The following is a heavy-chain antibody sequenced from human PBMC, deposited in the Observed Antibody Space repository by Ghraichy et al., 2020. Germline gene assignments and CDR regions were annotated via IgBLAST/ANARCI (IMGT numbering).Heavy chain of an antibody. CDR3: ARIRGILGAFDN. CDR1: GFSLSTSGMC. D-gene: IGHD3-16*01. CDR2: IDWDDDK. Sequence: SGLTLVKPTPTLTLTCTFSGFSLSTSGMCVSWIRQPPGKALEWLALIDWDDDKYYSTSLKTRLTISKDTSNNQVVLTMTNMDPVDTATYYCARIRGILGAFDNWGQGTMVTVSS. J-gene: IGHJ3*02. V-gene: IGHV2-70*01.